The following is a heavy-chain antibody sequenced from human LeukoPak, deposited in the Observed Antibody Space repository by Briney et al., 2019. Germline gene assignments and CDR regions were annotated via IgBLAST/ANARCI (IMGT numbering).Heavy chain of an antibody. CDR1: GFTFSSYW. J-gene: IGHJ4*02. Sequence: GGSLRLSCAASGFTFSSYWMHWVRQAPGKGLVWVSRIKTDGSSTNYADSVKGRFTISRDNAKNSLYLQMNSLRAEDTAVYYCARVPNDDYGDGMWYFDYWGQGTLVTVSS. V-gene: IGHV3-74*01. CDR2: IKTDGSST. D-gene: IGHD4-17*01. CDR3: ARVPNDDYGDGMWYFDY.